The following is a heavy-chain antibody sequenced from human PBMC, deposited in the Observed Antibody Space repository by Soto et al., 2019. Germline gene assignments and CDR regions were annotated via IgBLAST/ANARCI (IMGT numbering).Heavy chain of an antibody. Sequence: ASETLSLTCAVYGGSFSGYYWSWIRQPPGKGLEWIGEINHSGSTNYNPSLKSRVTISVDTSKNQFSLKLSSVTAADTAVYYCARGHPRQGYSTQQLSVYYGMDVWGQGTTVTVSS. CDR2: INHSGST. CDR1: GGSFSGYY. J-gene: IGHJ6*02. D-gene: IGHD4-4*01. CDR3: ARGHPRQGYSTQQLSVYYGMDV. V-gene: IGHV4-34*01.